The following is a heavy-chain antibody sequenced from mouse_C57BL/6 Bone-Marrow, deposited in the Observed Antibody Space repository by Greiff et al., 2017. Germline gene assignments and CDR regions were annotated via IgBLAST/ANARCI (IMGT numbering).Heavy chain of an antibody. D-gene: IGHD1-1*01. Sequence: EVKLVESEGGLVQPGSSMKLSCTASGYTFSDYYMAWVRQAPEKGLEWVANINYDGSSTYYLDSLKSRFIISRDNAKNILYLQMSSLTSEDTATYYVARRYGSSYFYAMDYWGQGTSVTVSS. CDR1: GYTFSDYY. V-gene: IGHV5-16*01. CDR3: ARRYGSSYFYAMDY. CDR2: INYDGSST. J-gene: IGHJ4*01.